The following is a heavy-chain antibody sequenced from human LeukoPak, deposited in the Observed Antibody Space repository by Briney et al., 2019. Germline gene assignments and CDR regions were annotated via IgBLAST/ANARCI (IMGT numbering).Heavy chain of an antibody. J-gene: IGHJ3*02. V-gene: IGHV3-7*01. D-gene: IGHD1-26*01. CDR1: GFTFSSSW. CDR2: IKEDGSVK. Sequence: GGSLRLSCAASGFTFSSSWMTWVRQAPGKGLEWVANIKEDGSVKQYVDSMKGRFTISRDNAKNSLFLQMNSLGAEDTAVYYCARSVYWAFDMWAQGTMVTVYS. CDR3: ARSVYWAFDM.